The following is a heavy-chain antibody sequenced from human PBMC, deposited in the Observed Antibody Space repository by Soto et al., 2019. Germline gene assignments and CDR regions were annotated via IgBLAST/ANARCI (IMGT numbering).Heavy chain of an antibody. CDR2: ISSVNNYT. V-gene: IGHV3-11*05. CDR3: ARDRGNPDSFDL. CDR1: GFRFSDYY. Sequence: GGSPRLSCAAPGFRFSDYYMSWIRQAPGKGLEWVSYISSVNNYTNYADSVKGRFTISRDNAKNSLYLQMNSLIAEVTAVYYCARDRGNPDSFDLWGQGTMVTVSS. J-gene: IGHJ3*01. D-gene: IGHD3-10*01.